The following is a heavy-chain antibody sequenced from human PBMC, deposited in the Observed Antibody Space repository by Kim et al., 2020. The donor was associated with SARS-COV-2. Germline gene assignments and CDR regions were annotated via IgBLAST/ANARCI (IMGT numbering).Heavy chain of an antibody. CDR3: TTDSSLRWGDV. J-gene: IGHJ6*02. CDR2: T. D-gene: IGHD2-2*01. Sequence: TDYAAHVKGRFTISRDDSKNTLYLQMNSLKTEDTAVYYCTTDSSLRWGDVWGQGTTVTVSS. V-gene: IGHV3-15*01.